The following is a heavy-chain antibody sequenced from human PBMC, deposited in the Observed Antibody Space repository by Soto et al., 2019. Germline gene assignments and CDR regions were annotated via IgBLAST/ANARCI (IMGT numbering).Heavy chain of an antibody. CDR1: GGSFSGYY. J-gene: IGHJ4*02. D-gene: IGHD3-10*01. CDR3: ARGGIYYGSRVQDY. V-gene: IGHV4-34*01. CDR2: INHSGST. Sequence: SETLSLTCAVYGGSFSGYYWSWIRQPPGKGLEWIGEINHSGSTNYNPSLKSRVTISVDTSKNQFSLKLSSVTAADTAVYYCARGGIYYGSRVQDYWGQGTLVTVSS.